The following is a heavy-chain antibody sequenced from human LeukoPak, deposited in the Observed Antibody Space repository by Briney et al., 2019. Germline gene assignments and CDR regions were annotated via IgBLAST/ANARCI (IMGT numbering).Heavy chain of an antibody. D-gene: IGHD3-10*01. Sequence: PGGSLRLSCTASGFTFGDYAMSWFRQAPGKGLEWVGFIRSKAYGGTTEYAASVKGRFTISRDDSKSIAYLQMDSLKTDDTAVYYCTRSSLLDVVRGVMRDDPWGQGTLVTVSS. J-gene: IGHJ5*02. V-gene: IGHV3-49*03. CDR2: IRSKAYGGTT. CDR3: TRSSLLDVVRGVMRDDP. CDR1: GFTFGDYA.